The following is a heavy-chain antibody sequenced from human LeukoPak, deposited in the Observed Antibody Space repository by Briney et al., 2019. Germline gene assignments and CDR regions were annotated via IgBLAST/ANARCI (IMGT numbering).Heavy chain of an antibody. Sequence: ASVKVSCKASGYTSSSFGISWVRQAPGQGLEWMGWITSYNGNTKYAQQLQGRVTMTTDTSTGTAYMELRSLRSDDTAVYYCARAGAAAGTPFDYWGLGTLVTVSS. CDR2: ITSYNGNT. D-gene: IGHD6-13*01. CDR1: GYTSSSFG. V-gene: IGHV1-18*01. J-gene: IGHJ4*02. CDR3: ARAGAAAGTPFDY.